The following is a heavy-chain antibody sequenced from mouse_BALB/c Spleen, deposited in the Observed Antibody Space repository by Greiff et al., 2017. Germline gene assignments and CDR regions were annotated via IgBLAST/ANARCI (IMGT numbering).Heavy chain of an antibody. CDR3: AREGITTGY. V-gene: IGHV1-7*01. Sequence: QVQLQQSGAELAKPGASVKMSCKASGYTFTSYWMHWVNQRPGQGLEWIGYINPSTGYTEYNQKFKDKATLTADKSSSTAYMQLSSLTSEDSAVYYCAREGITTGYWGQGTTLTVSS. CDR2: INPSTGYT. J-gene: IGHJ2*01. D-gene: IGHD1-1*01. CDR1: GYTFTSYW.